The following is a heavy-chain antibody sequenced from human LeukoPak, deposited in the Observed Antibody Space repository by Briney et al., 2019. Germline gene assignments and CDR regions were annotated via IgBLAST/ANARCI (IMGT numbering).Heavy chain of an antibody. CDR1: GFTFSSYA. V-gene: IGHV3-30-3*01. Sequence: GSLRLSCAASGFTFSSYAMHLFRQAPGKGLEWVAVISYDGSNKYYADSVKGRFTISRDNSKNTLYLQMNSLRAEDTAVYYCARCSPLLRPPGYWGQGTLVTVSS. J-gene: IGHJ4*02. CDR2: ISYDGSNK. CDR3: ARCSPLLRPPGY. D-gene: IGHD2-15*01.